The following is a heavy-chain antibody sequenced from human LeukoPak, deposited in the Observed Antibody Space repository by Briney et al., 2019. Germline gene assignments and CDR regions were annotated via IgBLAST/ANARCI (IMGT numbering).Heavy chain of an antibody. V-gene: IGHV3-7*01. J-gene: IGHJ5*02. CDR1: GFTFSTYW. CDR2: LRPDGSDK. D-gene: IGHD3-3*01. Sequence: GGSLRLSCAASGFTFSTYWMTWVRQAPGKGLEWVANLRPDGSDKYYADSVKGRFTISRDNAKNSLYLQMNGLRADDTAIYYCARDAYDDASESWGQGTLVTVSS. CDR3: ARDAYDDASES.